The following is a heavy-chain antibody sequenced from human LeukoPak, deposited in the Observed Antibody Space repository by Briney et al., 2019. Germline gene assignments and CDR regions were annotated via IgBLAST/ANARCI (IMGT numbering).Heavy chain of an antibody. J-gene: IGHJ4*02. CDR2: IYYSGST. Sequence: SETLSLTCTVSGGSVSSSRYYWGWICQPPGKGLEWIGNIYYSGSTYYNPSLKSRITMSVDTSRNQFSLKLSSVTAADTAVYYCASGYWDDPISTDYWGQGTLVTVSS. V-gene: IGHV4-39*01. CDR3: ASGYWDDPISTDY. D-gene: IGHD1-1*01. CDR1: GGSVSSSRYY.